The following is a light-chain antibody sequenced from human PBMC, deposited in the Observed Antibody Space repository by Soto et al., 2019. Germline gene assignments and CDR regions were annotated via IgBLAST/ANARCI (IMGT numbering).Light chain of an antibody. CDR3: QQYNSYWT. CDR2: DAS. Sequence: DIEMTHSPSPLSASVGGRFTITCRASQSISSWLAWYQQKPGKAPKLLIYDASSLESGVPSRFSGRGSGTEFTLTISSLQPDDFATYYCQQYNSYWTFGQGTKVDIK. J-gene: IGKJ1*01. V-gene: IGKV1-5*01. CDR1: QSISSW.